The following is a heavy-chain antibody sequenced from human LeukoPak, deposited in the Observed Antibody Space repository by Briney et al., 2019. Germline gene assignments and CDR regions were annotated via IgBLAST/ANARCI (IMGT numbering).Heavy chain of an antibody. CDR1: GGSISSGDYY. V-gene: IGHV4-30-4*01. D-gene: IGHD2-2*01. CDR2: IYYSGTT. Sequence: PSETLSLTCTVSGGSISSGDYYWSWIRQPPGKGLEWIGYIYYSGTTHYNPSLKSRVTISVDTSKNQFSLKLSSVTAADTAVYYCARGTPYCRSPSCSPVDPWGQGSLVTVSS. J-gene: IGHJ5*02. CDR3: ARGTPYCRSPSCSPVDP.